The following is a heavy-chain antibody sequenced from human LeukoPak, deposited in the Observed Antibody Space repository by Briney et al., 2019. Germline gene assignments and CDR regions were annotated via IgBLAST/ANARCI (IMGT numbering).Heavy chain of an antibody. Sequence: PGGSLRLSCVASGFTFSSYCMSWVRQAPGKGLEWVANIQDGSDKYYVDSVKGRFTISRDNAKNSLYLLMNSLRTEDTAVYYCAATYYYDGSGDYWGQGTLVTVSS. CDR3: AATYYYDGSGDY. J-gene: IGHJ4*02. V-gene: IGHV3-7*02. D-gene: IGHD3-22*01. CDR2: IQDGSDK. CDR1: GFTFSSYC.